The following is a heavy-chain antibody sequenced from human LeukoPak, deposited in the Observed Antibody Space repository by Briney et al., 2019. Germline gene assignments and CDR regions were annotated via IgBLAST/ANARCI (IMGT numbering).Heavy chain of an antibody. V-gene: IGHV3-23*01. CDR2: ISGSGGST. D-gene: IGHD3-10*01. Sequence: GGSLRLSCAASGFTFSSYAMSWVRQAPGRGLEWVSAISGSGGSTYYADSVKGRFTISRGNSKNTLYLQMNSLRAEDTAVYYCAKMGDHYYGSGSLSPGYWGQGTLVTVSS. CDR3: AKMGDHYYGSGSLSPGY. J-gene: IGHJ4*02. CDR1: GFTFSSYA.